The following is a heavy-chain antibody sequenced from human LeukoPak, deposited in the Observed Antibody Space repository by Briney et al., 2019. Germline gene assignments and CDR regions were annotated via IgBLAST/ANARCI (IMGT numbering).Heavy chain of an antibody. Sequence: PVGSLRLSCAASGFTFSSYWRSWVRQAPGKGLEWMANIKQDGSEKYYVDSVKGRFTISRDNAKNSLYLQMNSLRAEDTAVYYCARDSSSWYYYYYYMDVWGKGTTVTVSS. J-gene: IGHJ6*03. CDR1: GFTFSSYW. V-gene: IGHV3-7*01. CDR3: ARDSSSWYYYYYYMDV. D-gene: IGHD6-13*01. CDR2: IKQDGSEK.